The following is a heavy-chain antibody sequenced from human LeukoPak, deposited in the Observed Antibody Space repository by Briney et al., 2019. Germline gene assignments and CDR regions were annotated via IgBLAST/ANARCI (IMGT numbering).Heavy chain of an antibody. Sequence: PSETLSLTCTVSGGSISSYYWSWIRQPAGKGLEWIGRIYTSGSTNYNPSLKSRVTMSVDTSKNQFSLKLSSVTAADTAVYYCARAGTGEWLFLPKMDDYYFDHWGQGTLVTVSS. CDR3: ARAGTGEWLFLPKMDDYYFDH. CDR1: GGSISSYY. CDR2: IYTSGST. J-gene: IGHJ4*02. V-gene: IGHV4-4*07. D-gene: IGHD3-3*01.